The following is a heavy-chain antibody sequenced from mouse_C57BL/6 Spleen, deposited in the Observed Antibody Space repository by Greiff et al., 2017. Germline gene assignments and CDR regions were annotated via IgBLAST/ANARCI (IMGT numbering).Heavy chain of an antibody. CDR2: IHPNSGST. V-gene: IGHV1-64*01. Sequence: VKLQQPGAELVKPGASVKLSCKASGYTFTSYWMHWVKQRPGQGLEWIGMIHPNSGSTNYNEKFKSKATLTVDKSSSTAYMQLSSLTSEDSAVYYCARVLYSNYEGFDYWGQGTTLTVSS. D-gene: IGHD2-5*01. J-gene: IGHJ2*01. CDR1: GYTFTSYW. CDR3: ARVLYSNYEGFDY.